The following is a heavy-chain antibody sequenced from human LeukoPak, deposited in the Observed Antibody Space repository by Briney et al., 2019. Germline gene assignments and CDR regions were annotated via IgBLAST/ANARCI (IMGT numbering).Heavy chain of an antibody. CDR1: GDSISSGGNF. J-gene: IGHJ4*02. V-gene: IGHV4-31*03. CDR2: ISYSGSTS. D-gene: IGHD6-13*01. Sequence: SQTLSLTCNVSGDSISSGGNFWTWLRQHPGKGLEWVGYISYSGSTSYYNPSLKSRLTISVDTSKNHFSLKLNSVTAADTAVYYCARADSSSWYWRLDYWGQGTLVTVSS. CDR3: ARADSSSWYWRLDY.